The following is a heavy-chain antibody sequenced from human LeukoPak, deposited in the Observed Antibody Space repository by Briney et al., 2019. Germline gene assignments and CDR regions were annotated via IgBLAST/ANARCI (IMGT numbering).Heavy chain of an antibody. CDR1: GYTFTGYY. V-gene: IGHV1-2*02. CDR3: ARVKVVPAATFDY. J-gene: IGHJ4*02. CDR2: INPNSGGT. D-gene: IGHD2-2*01. Sequence: GASVKVSCKASGYTFTGYYMHWVRQAPGQGLEWMGWINPNSGGTNYAQKFQGRVTMTRDTSISTAYMELSRLRSDDTAVYYCARVKVVPAATFDYWGQGTLVTVSS.